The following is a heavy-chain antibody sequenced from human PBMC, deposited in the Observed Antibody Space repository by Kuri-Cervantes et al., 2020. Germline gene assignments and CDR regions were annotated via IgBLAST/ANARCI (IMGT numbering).Heavy chain of an antibody. Sequence: SETLSLTCTVSGGSVSSSNWWTWVRQPPGKGLEWIGSIYYSGSTYYNPSLKSRVTISVDTSKNQFSLKLSSVTAADTAVYYCASDSRGPQTRKFDYWGQGTLVTVSS. CDR3: ASDSRGPQTRKFDY. J-gene: IGHJ4*02. CDR1: GGSVSSSNW. CDR2: IYYSGST. V-gene: IGHV4-4*02.